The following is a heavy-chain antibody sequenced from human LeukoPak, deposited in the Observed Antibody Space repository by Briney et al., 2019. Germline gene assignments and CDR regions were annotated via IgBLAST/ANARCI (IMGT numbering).Heavy chain of an antibody. D-gene: IGHD2-21*02. CDR2: IYHSGST. Sequence: SQTLSLTCAVSGGSISSGGYSWSWIRQPPGKGLEWIGYIYHSGSTYYNPSLKSRVTISVDTSKNQFSLKLSSVTAADTAVYYCARGVTNFDYWGQGTLVTVSS. CDR1: GGSISSGGYS. J-gene: IGHJ4*02. V-gene: IGHV4-30-2*01. CDR3: ARGVTNFDY.